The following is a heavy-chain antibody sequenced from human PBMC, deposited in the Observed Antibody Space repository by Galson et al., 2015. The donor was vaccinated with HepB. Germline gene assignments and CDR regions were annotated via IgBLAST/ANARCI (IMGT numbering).Heavy chain of an antibody. CDR2: IWYDGSNK. CDR3: ARSHRDYGDYVCWFDP. J-gene: IGHJ5*02. V-gene: IGHV3-33*01. D-gene: IGHD4-17*01. Sequence: WVRQAPGKGLEWVAVIWYDGSNKYYADSVKGRFTISRDNSKNTLYLQMNSLRAEDTAVYYCARSHRDYGDYVCWFDPWGQGTLVTVSS.